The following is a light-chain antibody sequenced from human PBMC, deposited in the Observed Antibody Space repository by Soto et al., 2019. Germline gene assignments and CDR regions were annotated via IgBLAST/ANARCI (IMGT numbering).Light chain of an antibody. J-gene: IGKJ1*01. CDR3: QQYGSSPT. Sequence: EIVLTQSPGTLSLSPGERATLSCRASQSVSSSHLAWYQQKPGQAPRLLIYVASSRATGIPDRFSGSGSGTDFTLTISRLETEDFAVYYCQQYGSSPTFGQGTKVEIK. CDR2: VAS. CDR1: QSVSSSH. V-gene: IGKV3-20*01.